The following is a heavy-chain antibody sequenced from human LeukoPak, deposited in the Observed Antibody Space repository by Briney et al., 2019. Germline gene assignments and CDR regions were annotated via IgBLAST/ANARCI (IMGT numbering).Heavy chain of an antibody. D-gene: IGHD4-23*01. CDR1: GGSISSGSYY. Sequence: PSQTLSLTCTVSGGSISSGSYYWSWIRQPAGKGLEWIGRIYTSGSTNYNPSLKSRVTISVDTSKNQFSLNLTPVTAADTAVYYCARVGVDYSGNVLKYFFDYWGQGTLVTVSS. CDR2: IYTSGST. J-gene: IGHJ4*02. V-gene: IGHV4-61*02. CDR3: ARVGVDYSGNVLKYFFDY.